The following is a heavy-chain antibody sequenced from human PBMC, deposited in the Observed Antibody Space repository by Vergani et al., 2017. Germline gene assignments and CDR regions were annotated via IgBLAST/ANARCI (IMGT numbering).Heavy chain of an antibody. CDR1: GFTFSSYG. CDR2: IWYDGSNK. CDR3: ARSEVGGAYYMDV. J-gene: IGHJ6*03. V-gene: IGHV3-33*01. D-gene: IGHD2-15*01. Sequence: QVQLVESGGGVVQPGRSLRLSCAASGFTFSSYGMHWVRQAPGKGLEWVAVIWYDGSNKYYADSVKGRFTISRDNSKNTLYLQMNSLRAEATAVYYCARSEVGGAYYMDVWGKGTTVTVSS.